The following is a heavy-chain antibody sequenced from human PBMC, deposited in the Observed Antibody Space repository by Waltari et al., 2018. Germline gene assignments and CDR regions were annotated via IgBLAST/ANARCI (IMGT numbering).Heavy chain of an antibody. Sequence: QVQLQESGPGLVKPSETLSLTCTVSGGSISSYYWSWIRQPAGKGLEWIGRIYTSGSTNYNPSLKSRVTISVDKSKNQFSLKLSSVTAADTAVYYCARDSYRIAVAGTPYYFDYWGQGTLVTVSS. V-gene: IGHV4-4*07. D-gene: IGHD6-19*01. CDR3: ARDSYRIAVAGTPYYFDY. J-gene: IGHJ4*02. CDR1: GGSISSYY. CDR2: IYTSGST.